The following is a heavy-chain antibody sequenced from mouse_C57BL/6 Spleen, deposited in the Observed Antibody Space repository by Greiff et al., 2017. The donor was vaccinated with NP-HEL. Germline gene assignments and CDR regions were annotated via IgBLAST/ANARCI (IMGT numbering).Heavy chain of an antibody. J-gene: IGHJ1*03. Sequence: EVMLVESGGGLVQPGGSMKLSCVASGFTFSNYWMNWVRQSPEKGLEWVAQIRLKSDNYATHYAESVKGRFTISRDDSKSSVYLQMNNLRAEDTGIYYCSYYYGSRLYWYFDIWGTGTTVTVSS. CDR2: IRLKSDNYAT. V-gene: IGHV6-3*01. CDR3: SYYYGSRLYWYFDI. D-gene: IGHD1-1*01. CDR1: GFTFSNYW.